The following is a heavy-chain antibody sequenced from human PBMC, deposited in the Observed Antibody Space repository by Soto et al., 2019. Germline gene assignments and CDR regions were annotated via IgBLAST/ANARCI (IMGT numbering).Heavy chain of an antibody. D-gene: IGHD1-26*01. CDR3: ARDVPTDPGSAY. CDR2: ISSSSSYI. CDR1: GFTFSSYS. V-gene: IGHV3-21*01. J-gene: IGHJ4*02. Sequence: EVQLVESGGGLVKPGGSLRLSCAASGFTFSSYSMNWVRQAPGKGLEWVSSISSSSSYIYYADSVKGRFTISRDNAKNSLYLQMNSLRADDTAVYYCARDVPTDPGSAYWGQGTLVTVSS.